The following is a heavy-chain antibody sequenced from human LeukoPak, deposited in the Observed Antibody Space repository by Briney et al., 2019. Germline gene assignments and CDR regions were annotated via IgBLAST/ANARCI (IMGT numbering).Heavy chain of an antibody. D-gene: IGHD6-19*01. CDR2: ISGSGGST. V-gene: IGHV3-23*01. CDR3: AREGTLSVARYFDY. J-gene: IGHJ4*02. CDR1: GFTFSSYA. Sequence: GGSLRLSCAASGFTFSSYAMSWVREAPGKGLEWVSAISGSGGSTYYADSVKGRFTISRDNSKNTLYLQMNSLRAEDTAVYYCAREGTLSVARYFDYWGQGTLVTVSS.